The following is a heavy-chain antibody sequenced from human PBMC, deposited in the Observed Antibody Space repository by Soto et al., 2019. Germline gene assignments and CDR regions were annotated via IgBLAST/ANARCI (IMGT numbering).Heavy chain of an antibody. J-gene: IGHJ4*02. CDR2: IWYDGSNK. D-gene: IGHD3-3*01. CDR1: GFTFSSYG. Sequence: GGSLRLSCAASGFTFSSYGMHWVRQAPGKGLEWVAVIWYDGSNKYYADSVKGRFTISRDNSKNTLYLQMNSLRAEDTAVYYCARGSLWTIFNLDYWGQGTLVTVSS. V-gene: IGHV3-33*01. CDR3: ARGSLWTIFNLDY.